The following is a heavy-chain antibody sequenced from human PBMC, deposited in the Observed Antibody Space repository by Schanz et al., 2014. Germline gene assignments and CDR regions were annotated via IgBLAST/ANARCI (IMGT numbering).Heavy chain of an antibody. V-gene: IGHV3-74*01. D-gene: IGHD4-17*01. CDR2: TSNDGSFT. J-gene: IGHJ4*02. CDR1: GFTFSSYL. Sequence: EVQLVESGGCLVQPGGSLTLSCAASGFTFSSYLMSWVRQAPGKGLEWVSRTSNDGSFTTFADSVKGRFTISRDNAKNTLYLQMNSLRAEDTAVYYCVRDTDYHFDYWGQGTLVTVSS. CDR3: VRDTDYHFDY.